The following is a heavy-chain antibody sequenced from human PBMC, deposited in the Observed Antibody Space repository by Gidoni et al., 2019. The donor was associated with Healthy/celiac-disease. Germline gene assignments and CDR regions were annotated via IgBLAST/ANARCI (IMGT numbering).Heavy chain of an antibody. D-gene: IGHD2-2*01. V-gene: IGHV1-69*02. Sequence: VTITADKSTSTAYMELSSLRSEDTAVYYCARRGGTSLFDPWGQGTLVTVSS. CDR3: ARRGGTSLFDP. J-gene: IGHJ5*02.